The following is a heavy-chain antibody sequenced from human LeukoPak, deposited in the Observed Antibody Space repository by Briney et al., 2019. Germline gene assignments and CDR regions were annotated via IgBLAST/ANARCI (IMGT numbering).Heavy chain of an antibody. V-gene: IGHV3-7*01. CDR1: GFTFSSYW. CDR2: IKEDGGEK. J-gene: IGHJ3*02. D-gene: IGHD3-16*02. Sequence: PGGSLRLSCVASGFTFSSYWMSWVRQAPGKGLEWVAKIKEDGGEKYYVDSVKGRFTLSRDNAKNSLYLQMSSLGAEDTAVYYCAREKLDYVWGSYRPGAFDIWGQGTVVTVSS. CDR3: AREKLDYVWGSYRPGAFDI.